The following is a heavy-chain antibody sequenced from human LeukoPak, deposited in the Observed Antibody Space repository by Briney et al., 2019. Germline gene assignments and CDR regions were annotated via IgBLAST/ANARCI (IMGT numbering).Heavy chain of an antibody. V-gene: IGHV4-59*01. CDR1: GGSISSYY. Sequence: PSETLSLTCTVSGGSISSYYWSWIRQPPGKGPEWIGYIYYSGSTNYNPSLKSRVTISVDTSKNQFSLKLSSVTAADTAVYYCARDSKPAPAAFDIWGQGTMVTVSS. CDR2: IYYSGST. J-gene: IGHJ3*02. D-gene: IGHD2/OR15-2a*01. CDR3: ARDSKPAPAAFDI.